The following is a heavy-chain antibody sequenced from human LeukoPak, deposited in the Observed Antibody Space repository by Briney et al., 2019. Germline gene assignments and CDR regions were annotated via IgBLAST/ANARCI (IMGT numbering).Heavy chain of an antibody. CDR3: AREIVSSVES. CDR2: IYYSGAT. D-gene: IGHD6-6*01. CDR1: GDSISNTRYH. V-gene: IGHV4-39*02. J-gene: IGHJ4*02. Sequence: PSETLSLTCTVSGDSISNTRYHWGWIRQPPGKGLEWIGSIYYSGATYYNPSLKSRVTIPVDTSRNHFSLKLSSVTAADTAVYHCAREIVSSVESWGQGSLVTVSS.